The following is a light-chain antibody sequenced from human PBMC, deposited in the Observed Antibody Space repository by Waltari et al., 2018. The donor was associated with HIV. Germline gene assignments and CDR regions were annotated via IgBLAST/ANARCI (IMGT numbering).Light chain of an antibody. J-gene: IGLJ2*01. V-gene: IGLV3-21*04. Sequence: SYALTQPPSVSVAPGKTATITCGGNNIGNKNVNWYQQKPGQAPVVVIFYDRDRPSGIPERFSGSSYANMATLTISRVEAGDEADYYWQVWDSDSDHVVFGVGTKLTVL. CDR1: NIGNKN. CDR3: QVWDSDSDHVV. CDR2: YDR.